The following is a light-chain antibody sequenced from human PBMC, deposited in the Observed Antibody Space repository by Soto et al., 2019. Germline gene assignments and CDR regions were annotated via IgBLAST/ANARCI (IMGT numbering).Light chain of an antibody. V-gene: IGKV3-20*01. CDR2: GTS. CDR3: QQYGSWT. J-gene: IGKJ1*01. Sequence: EIVLTQSPGTLSVSPGERATLSCRASQTISSKYLAWYQQKPGQAPSLLIYGTSSRATGIPDRFSGSGTGTEFTLTISRLKPEDSAIYYCQQYGSWTFGQGTKVEIK. CDR1: QTISSKY.